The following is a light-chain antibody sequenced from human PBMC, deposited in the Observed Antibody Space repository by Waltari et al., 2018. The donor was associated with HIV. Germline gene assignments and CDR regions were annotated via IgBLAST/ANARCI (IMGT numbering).Light chain of an antibody. V-gene: IGLV3-21*02. Sequence: SYVLTQPPSVSVAPGQTARITCGGNKIGSKSVHWYQQKPGQAPVFVVYDDSDRPSGIPERFSGSNSGNTATLTISRVEAGDDADYFCLVWYTSSDLVLFGGGTKLTVL. CDR3: LVWYTSSDLVL. CDR1: KIGSKS. CDR2: DDS. J-gene: IGLJ2*01.